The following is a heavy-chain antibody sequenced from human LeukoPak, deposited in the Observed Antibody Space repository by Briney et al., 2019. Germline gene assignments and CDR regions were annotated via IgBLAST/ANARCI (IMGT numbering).Heavy chain of an antibody. Sequence: GDSVKVSCKASGYTFTGYYMHWVRQAPGQGLEWMGWINPNSGGTNYAHKFQGRVTMTRDTSISTAYMELSRLRSDDTAVYYCARVPAGPLWEVHRLDYWGQGTLVTVSS. CDR3: ARVPAGPLWEVHRLDY. J-gene: IGHJ4*02. D-gene: IGHD1-26*01. CDR1: GYTFTGYY. CDR2: INPNSGGT. V-gene: IGHV1-2*02.